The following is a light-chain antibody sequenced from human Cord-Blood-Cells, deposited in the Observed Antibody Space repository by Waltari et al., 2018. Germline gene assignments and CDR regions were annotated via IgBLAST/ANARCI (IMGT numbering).Light chain of an antibody. CDR2: AAS. J-gene: IGKJ5*01. CDR3: QQSYSTPQVT. V-gene: IGKV1-39*01. CDR1: QSISSY. Sequence: DIQMTQSPSSLSASVGDRVTITCRASQSISSYLNWYQQKPGKAPKRLIYAASSLQSGVPSRFSGSGSGTEFTLTISSLQPEDFATYYCQQSYSTPQVTFGQGTRLEIK.